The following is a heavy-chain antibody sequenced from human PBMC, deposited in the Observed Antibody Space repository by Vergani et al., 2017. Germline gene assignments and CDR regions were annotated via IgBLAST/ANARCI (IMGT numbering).Heavy chain of an antibody. J-gene: IGHJ4*02. CDR2: INHSGST. CDR1: GGSISSGSYY. Sequence: QVQLQESGPGLVKPSQTLSLTCTVSGGSISSGSYYWSWIRQPPGKGLEWIGEINHSGSTNYNPSLKSRVTISVDTSKNQFSLKLSSVTAADTAVYYCASSYCSSTSCYELDWGQGTLVTVSS. CDR3: ASSYCSSTSCYELD. V-gene: IGHV4-39*07. D-gene: IGHD2-2*01.